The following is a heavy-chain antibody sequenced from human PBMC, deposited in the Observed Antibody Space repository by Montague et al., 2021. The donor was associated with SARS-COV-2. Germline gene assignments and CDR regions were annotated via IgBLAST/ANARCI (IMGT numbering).Heavy chain of an antibody. D-gene: IGHD3-16*01. J-gene: IGHJ4*02. CDR3: ARRGRLVWGVTVSAELDS. CDR1: GGSFSGYY. V-gene: IGHV4-34*01. CDR2: INHSGRT. Sequence: SETLSLTCAVSGGSFSGYYWSWIRQPPEKGLEWIGEINHSGRTDNNPSLKTRVTLSVDTSKNQFSLKLSSVSAADTAVYYCARRGRLVWGVTVSAELDSWGQGILVIVSS.